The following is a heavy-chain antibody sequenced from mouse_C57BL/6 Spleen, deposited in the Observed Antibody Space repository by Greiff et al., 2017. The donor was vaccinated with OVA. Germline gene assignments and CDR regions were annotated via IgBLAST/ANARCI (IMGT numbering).Heavy chain of an antibody. Sequence: VQLQQSGPELVKPGASVKISCKASGYAFSSSWMNWVKQRPGKGLEWIGRIYPGDGDTNYNGKFKGKATLTADKSSSTAYMQLSSLPSEDSAVYFCARSVYDYDNAMDYWGQGTSVTVSS. J-gene: IGHJ4*01. CDR3: ARSVYDYDNAMDY. CDR2: IYPGDGDT. CDR1: GYAFSSSW. D-gene: IGHD2-4*01. V-gene: IGHV1-82*01.